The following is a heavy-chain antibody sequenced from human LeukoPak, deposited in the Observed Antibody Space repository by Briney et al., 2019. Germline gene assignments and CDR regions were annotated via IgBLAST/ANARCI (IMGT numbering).Heavy chain of an antibody. CDR1: GFTVGSNY. Sequence: GGSLRLSCAASGFTVGSNYMSWVRQAPGKWLEWVSVIWSGGRTYYADSVKGRFTISRDNSKNMVYLQMNSLRAEDTAVYYCARDVPAYYYDSSGYTDAFDIWGQGTMVTVSS. V-gene: IGHV3-66*01. CDR2: IWSGGRT. J-gene: IGHJ3*02. CDR3: ARDVPAYYYDSSGYTDAFDI. D-gene: IGHD3-22*01.